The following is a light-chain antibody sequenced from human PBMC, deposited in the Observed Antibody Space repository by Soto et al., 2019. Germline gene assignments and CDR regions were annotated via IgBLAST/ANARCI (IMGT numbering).Light chain of an antibody. J-gene: IGLJ1*01. CDR2: GVS. CDR1: RSDIGSYNY. V-gene: IGLV2-14*01. Sequence: QSALTQPASVSGSPGQSITISCSGTRSDIGSYNYVAWYQQFPGKTPKILIYGVSNRPSGVSSRFSGSKSGNTASLTISGLQAEDEADYYCSSYTSSSTHVFGTGTKLTVL. CDR3: SSYTSSSTHV.